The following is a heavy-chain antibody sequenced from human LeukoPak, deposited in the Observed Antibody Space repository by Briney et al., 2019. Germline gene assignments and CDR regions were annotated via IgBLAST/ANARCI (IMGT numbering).Heavy chain of an antibody. CDR2: MYSSGRT. V-gene: IGHV4-4*07. D-gene: IGHD3-10*01. CDR1: GGSIITHY. CDR3: ARGPGSHYNTYWYFDL. Sequence: PSETLSLTCTVSGGSIITHYWSWIRQPAGKGLEWIERMYSSGRTNYNPSLQSRVTMSVDTSKNQFSLKLTSVTAADTAVYYCARGPGSHYNTYWYFDLWGRGTLVTVSS. J-gene: IGHJ2*01.